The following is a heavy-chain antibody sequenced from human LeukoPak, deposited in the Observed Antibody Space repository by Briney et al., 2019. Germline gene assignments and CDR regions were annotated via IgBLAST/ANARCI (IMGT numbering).Heavy chain of an antibody. Sequence: SETLSLTCTVSGGSISSYYWSWIRQPPGKGLEWIGYIYYSGSTNYNPSLKSRVTISVDMSKNQFSLKLTSVTAADTAVYYCACTPGAARFDPWSQGTLVTVSS. D-gene: IGHD6-25*01. CDR3: ACTPGAARFDP. V-gene: IGHV4-59*08. J-gene: IGHJ5*02. CDR2: IYYSGST. CDR1: GGSISSYY.